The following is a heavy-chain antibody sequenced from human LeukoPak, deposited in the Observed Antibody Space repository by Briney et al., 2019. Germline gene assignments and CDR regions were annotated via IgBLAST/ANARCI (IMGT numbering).Heavy chain of an antibody. D-gene: IGHD5-12*01. CDR2: IETDGDQK. Sequence: GGSLRLSCIASGFTFSDYWMSWVRQAPGMGLEWVANIETDGDQKNYVDSVKGRFTSSRDNARNSLYLQMSSLRVDDTAVYFCARDIPSGFYTPDYWGRGTLVTVSS. J-gene: IGHJ4*02. CDR1: GFTFSDYW. V-gene: IGHV3-7*01. CDR3: ARDIPSGFYTPDY.